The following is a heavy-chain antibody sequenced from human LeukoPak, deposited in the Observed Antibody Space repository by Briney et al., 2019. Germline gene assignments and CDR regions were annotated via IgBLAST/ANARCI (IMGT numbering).Heavy chain of an antibody. Sequence: SETLSLTCTVSDDSISTYYWSWIRQPPGKGLEWIGYIYYSGSTNCNPSLKSRVTISVDTSKNQFSLKLSSVTAADTAVYYRAGGWIQPGAFDIWGQGTMVTVSS. CDR3: AGGWIQPGAFDI. CDR1: DDSISTYY. CDR2: IYYSGST. J-gene: IGHJ3*02. V-gene: IGHV4-59*01. D-gene: IGHD5-18*01.